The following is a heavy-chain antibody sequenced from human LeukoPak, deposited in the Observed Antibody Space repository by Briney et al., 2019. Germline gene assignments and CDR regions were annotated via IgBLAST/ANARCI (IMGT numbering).Heavy chain of an antibody. Sequence: MSSETLSLTCTVSGGSISSYYWGWIRQPPGKGLEWIGYIYYSGSTNYNPSLKSRVTISVDTSKNQFSLKLSSVTAADTAVYYCARGRLVGVVVPAGFDPWGQGTLVTVSS. CDR2: IYYSGST. V-gene: IGHV4-59*01. J-gene: IGHJ5*02. CDR1: GGSISSYY. D-gene: IGHD2-2*01. CDR3: ARGRLVGVVVPAGFDP.